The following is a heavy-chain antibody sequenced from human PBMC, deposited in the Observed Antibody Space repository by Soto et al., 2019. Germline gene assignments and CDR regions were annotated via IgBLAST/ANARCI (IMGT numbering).Heavy chain of an antibody. J-gene: IGHJ3*02. CDR3: ASAPEYYYDSSGSDAFDI. V-gene: IGHV4-38-2*01. CDR1: GYSISSGYY. CDR2: IYHSGST. D-gene: IGHD3-22*01. Sequence: KTSETLSLTCAVSGYSISSGYYWGWIRQPPGKGLEWIGSIYHSGSTYYNPSLKSRVTISVDTSKNQFSLKLSPVTAADTAVYYCASAPEYYYDSSGSDAFDIWGQGTMVTVSS.